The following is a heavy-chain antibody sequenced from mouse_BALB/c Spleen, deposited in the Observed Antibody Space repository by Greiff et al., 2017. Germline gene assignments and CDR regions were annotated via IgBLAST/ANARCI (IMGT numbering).Heavy chain of an antibody. Sequence: EVQLQQSGTVLARPAASVKMSCKASGYTFTSYWMHWVKQRPGQGLEWIGAIYPGNSDTSYNQKFKGKAKLTAVTSTSTAYMELSSLTNEDSAVYYCTRGGDYDAMDYWGQGTSVTVSS. CDR3: TRGGDYDAMDY. CDR1: GYTFTSYW. D-gene: IGHD2-13*01. J-gene: IGHJ4*01. V-gene: IGHV1-5*01. CDR2: IYPGNSDT.